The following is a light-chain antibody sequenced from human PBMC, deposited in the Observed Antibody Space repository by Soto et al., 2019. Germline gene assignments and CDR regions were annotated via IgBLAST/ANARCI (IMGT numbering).Light chain of an antibody. CDR3: QHYNSYSEA. CDR1: QTISSW. V-gene: IGKV1-5*03. J-gene: IGKJ1*01. Sequence: IQMTQSPSTLSGSVGDRVTITCRASQTISSWLAWYQQKQGKAPKLLIYKASTLKSGVPSRFSGSGSWTEFTLPISRLQPDDFATYYCQHYNSYSEAFGQGTKVDIK. CDR2: KAS.